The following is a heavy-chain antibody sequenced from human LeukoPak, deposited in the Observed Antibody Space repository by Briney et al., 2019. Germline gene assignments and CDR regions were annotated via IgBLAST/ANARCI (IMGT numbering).Heavy chain of an antibody. CDR2: INPSGGST. J-gene: IGHJ6*02. D-gene: IGHD3-10*01. CDR1: GYTFTGYY. Sequence: ASVKVSCKASGYTFTGYYMHWVRQAPGQGLEWMGIINPSGGSTSYAQKFQGRVTMTRDTSTSTVYMELSSLRSEDTAVYYCAREIATMVRGGTYGMDVWGQGTTVTVSS. CDR3: AREIATMVRGGTYGMDV. V-gene: IGHV1-46*01.